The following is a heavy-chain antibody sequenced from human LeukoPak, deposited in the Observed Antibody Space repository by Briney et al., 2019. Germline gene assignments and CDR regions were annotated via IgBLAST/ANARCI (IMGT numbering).Heavy chain of an antibody. D-gene: IGHD1-14*01. CDR1: GGSVSSGSYY. CDR2: IYYSGST. Sequence: SETLSLTCTVSGGSVSSGSYYGSWIRQPPGKGMEWIGYIYYSGSTNYNPSLKSRVTISVDTSKNQFSLKLSSVTAADTAVYYCARNRRGDYYYGMDVWGKGTTVTVSS. J-gene: IGHJ6*04. CDR3: ARNRRGDYYYGMDV. V-gene: IGHV4-61*01.